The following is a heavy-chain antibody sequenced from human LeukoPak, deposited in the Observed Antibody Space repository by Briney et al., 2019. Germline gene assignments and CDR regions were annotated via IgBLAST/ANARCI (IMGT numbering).Heavy chain of an antibody. V-gene: IGHV1-46*01. CDR2: VNPSGGGT. D-gene: IGHD3-16*01. Sequence: ASVKVSCKASGYTFTSYGISWVRQAPGQGFEWMGVVNPSGGGTSYAQTFQARLTMTRDMSTTTVYMELSSLRSEDTAVYYCVRTLGAVLDSRYWFDPWGQGTLVTVSS. J-gene: IGHJ5*02. CDR3: VRTLGAVLDSRYWFDP. CDR1: GYTFTSYG.